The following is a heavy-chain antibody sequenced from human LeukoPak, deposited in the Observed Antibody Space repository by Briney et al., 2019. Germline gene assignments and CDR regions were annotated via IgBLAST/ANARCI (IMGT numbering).Heavy chain of an antibody. D-gene: IGHD3-10*01. CDR1: GYTFTYYY. J-gene: IGHJ6*02. CDR3: ALSRLGEPGGMDV. CDR2: INPNGGGT. V-gene: IGHV1-2*04. Sequence: ASVKVSCKASGYTFTYYYIHWVRQVPGQGLEWMGWINPNGGGTHYARKFQGWVTMTRDTSINTVHMELSSLRSDGTAVYYCALSRLGEPGGMDVWGQGTTVTVSS.